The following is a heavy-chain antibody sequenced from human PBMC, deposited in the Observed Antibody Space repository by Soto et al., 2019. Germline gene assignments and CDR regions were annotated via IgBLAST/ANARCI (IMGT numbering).Heavy chain of an antibody. CDR3: ARGGISYAGGMDV. Sequence: QVQLQESGPGLVKPSQTLSLTCTVSGGSISSGGYYWSWIRQHPGKGLEWIGYIYYSGSTYYNPSLKRRVTISVDTSKNQFSLKLSSVPAADTAVYYCARGGISYAGGMDVWGQGTTVTVSS. CDR1: GGSISSGGYY. J-gene: IGHJ6*02. D-gene: IGHD2-15*01. CDR2: IYYSGST. V-gene: IGHV4-31*03.